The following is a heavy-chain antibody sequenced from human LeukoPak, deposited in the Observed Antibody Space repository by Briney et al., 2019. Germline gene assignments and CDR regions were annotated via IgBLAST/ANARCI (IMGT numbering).Heavy chain of an antibody. V-gene: IGHV1-69*13. CDR2: IIPIFGTA. J-gene: IGHJ4*02. Sequence: GASMKVSCKASGGTFSSYAISWVRQAPGQGLEWMGGIIPIFGTANYAQKFQGRVTITADESTSTAYMELSSLRSEDTAVYYCARGTSPLGLFDYWGQGTLVTVSS. D-gene: IGHD2-2*01. CDR3: ARGTSPLGLFDY. CDR1: GGTFSSYA.